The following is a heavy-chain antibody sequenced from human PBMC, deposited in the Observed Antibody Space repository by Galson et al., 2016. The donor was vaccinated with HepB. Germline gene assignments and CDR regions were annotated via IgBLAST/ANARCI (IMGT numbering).Heavy chain of an antibody. Sequence: CAISGDSVSRNTAAWNWIRQSPSRGFEWLGRTYFRSKWYSDYGVAVNGRITISPDTAKNQFSLHLTSVTPDDTGIYYCVEGFSLRNWGQGTLVTVSS. CDR1: GDSVSRNTAA. CDR3: VEGFSLRN. CDR2: TYFRSKWYS. V-gene: IGHV6-1*01. J-gene: IGHJ4*02.